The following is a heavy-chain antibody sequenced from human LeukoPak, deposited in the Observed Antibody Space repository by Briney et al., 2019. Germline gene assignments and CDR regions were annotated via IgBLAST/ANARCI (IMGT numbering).Heavy chain of an antibody. D-gene: IGHD3-16*01. J-gene: IGHJ4*02. V-gene: IGHV1-69-2*01. Sequence: ASVKISCKVSGYTFTDYYMHWVQQAPGKGLEWMGLVDPEDGETIYAEKFQGRVTITADTSTDTAYMELSSLRSEDTAVYYCATARIMITFGGAAPRQDNDYWGQGTLVTASS. CDR2: VDPEDGET. CDR1: GYTFTDYY. CDR3: ATARIMITFGGAAPRQDNDY.